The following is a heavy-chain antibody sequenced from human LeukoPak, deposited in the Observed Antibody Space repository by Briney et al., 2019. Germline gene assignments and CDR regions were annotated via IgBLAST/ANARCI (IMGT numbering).Heavy chain of an antibody. J-gene: IGHJ4*02. CDR2: IYYRGST. D-gene: IGHD6-13*01. Sequence: SETVSLTCTVSGGSISRYYWSWIRQPPGKGLEWIGYIYYRGSTNYNPSLKSRVTISVDTSKNQFSLKLSSVTAADTAVYYCARTALNRATAHYFDYWGQGTLVTVSS. V-gene: IGHV4-59*08. CDR1: GGSISRYY. CDR3: ARTALNRATAHYFDY.